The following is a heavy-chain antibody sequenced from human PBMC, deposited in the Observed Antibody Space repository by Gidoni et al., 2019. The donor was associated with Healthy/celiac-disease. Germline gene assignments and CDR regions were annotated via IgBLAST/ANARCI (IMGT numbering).Heavy chain of an antibody. CDR1: GYTFTGYY. D-gene: IGHD3-10*01. Sequence: QVQLVQSGAEVKKPGASVKVSCKASGYTFTGYYMHWVRQAPGQGLEWMGWINPNSGGTNYAQKFQGWVTMTRDTSISTAYMELSRLRSADTAVYYCARSLWGGYYYGMDVWGQGTTVTVSS. V-gene: IGHV1-2*04. CDR3: ARSLWGGYYYGMDV. J-gene: IGHJ6*02. CDR2: INPNSGGT.